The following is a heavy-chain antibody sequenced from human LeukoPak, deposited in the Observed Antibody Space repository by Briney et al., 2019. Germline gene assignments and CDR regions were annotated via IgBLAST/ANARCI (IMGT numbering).Heavy chain of an antibody. CDR3: TRGGDYYDSSGLRI. D-gene: IGHD3-22*01. J-gene: IGHJ3*02. CDR2: IRSKTDGGTT. V-gene: IGHV3-15*01. Sequence: GGSLRLSCAASGFTFSSAWMSWVRQAPGKGLEWVGRIRSKTDGGTTDYAAPVKGRFTISRDDSKNTLYLQMNSLKTEDTAVYYCTRGGDYYDSSGLRIWGQGTMVTVSS. CDR1: GFTFSSAW.